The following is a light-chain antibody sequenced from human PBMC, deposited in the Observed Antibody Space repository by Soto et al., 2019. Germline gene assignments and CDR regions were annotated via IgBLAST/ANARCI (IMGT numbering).Light chain of an antibody. CDR1: QSVSSSY. CDR2: GAS. J-gene: IGKJ1*01. Sequence: EIVLTQSPGTLSLSPGERATLSCRASQSVSSSYLAWYQQKPRQAPRLLIYGASSRATGIPDRFSGSGSGTDFTLTISRLEPEDFAVYYCQQYGSSPWTFGQGNKV. CDR3: QQYGSSPWT. V-gene: IGKV3-20*01.